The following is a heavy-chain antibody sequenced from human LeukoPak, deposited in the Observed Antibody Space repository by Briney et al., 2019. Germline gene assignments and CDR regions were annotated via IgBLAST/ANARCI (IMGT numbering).Heavy chain of an antibody. CDR2: IWYDGSNK. CDR3: ARDRAVAGTDAFDI. V-gene: IGHV3-33*01. Sequence: PGGPLRLSCAASGFTFSSYGMHWVRQAPGKGLEWVAVIWYDGSNKYYADSVKGRFTISRDNSKNTLYLQMNSLRAEDTAVYYCARDRAVAGTDAFDIWGQGTMVTVSS. CDR1: GFTFSSYG. D-gene: IGHD6-19*01. J-gene: IGHJ3*02.